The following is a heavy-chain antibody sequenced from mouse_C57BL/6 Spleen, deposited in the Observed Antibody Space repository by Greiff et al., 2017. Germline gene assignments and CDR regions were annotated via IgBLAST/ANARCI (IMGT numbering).Heavy chain of an antibody. CDR3: ARIYYDYDVGYAMDY. CDR1: GFSLTSYG. V-gene: IGHV2-2*01. J-gene: IGHJ4*01. CDR2: IWSGGST. D-gene: IGHD2-4*01. Sequence: QVQLQQSGPGLVQPSQSLSITCTVSGFSLTSYGVHWVRQSPGKGLEWLGVIWSGGSTDYNAAFISRLSISKDNSKSQVFMKMNSLQADDTAIYYCARIYYDYDVGYAMDYWGQGTSVTVSS.